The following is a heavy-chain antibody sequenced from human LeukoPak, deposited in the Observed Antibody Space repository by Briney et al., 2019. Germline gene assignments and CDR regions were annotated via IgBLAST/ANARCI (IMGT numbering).Heavy chain of an antibody. CDR1: GYTLTELS. CDR2: FDPEDGET. J-gene: IGHJ3*02. Sequence: GASVKVSCKVSGYTLTELSMHWVRQAPGKGLEWMGGFDPEDGETIYAQKFQGRVTMTRDTSTSTVYMELSSLRSEDTAVYYCARALNDFWSGYYLDAFDIWGQGTMVTVSS. V-gene: IGHV1-24*01. D-gene: IGHD3-3*01. CDR3: ARALNDFWSGYYLDAFDI.